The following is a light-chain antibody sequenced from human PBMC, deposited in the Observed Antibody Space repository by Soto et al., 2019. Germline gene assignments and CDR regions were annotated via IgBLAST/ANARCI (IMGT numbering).Light chain of an antibody. V-gene: IGKV1-39*01. CDR2: AAS. CDR3: QKSYSTPLT. Sequence: DIQMTQSPYSLSASVGDRVTITCRASQSISSYVNWYQQKPGKAPKLLIYAASSLQSGVPSRFSGSGSGTDFTLTISSLQPEDFAPYYCQKSYSTPLTFGQGTKVEIK. CDR1: QSISSY. J-gene: IGKJ1*01.